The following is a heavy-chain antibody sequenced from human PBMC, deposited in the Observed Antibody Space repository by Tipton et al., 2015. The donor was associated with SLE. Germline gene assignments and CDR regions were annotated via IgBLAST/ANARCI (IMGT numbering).Heavy chain of an antibody. D-gene: IGHD3-16*01. V-gene: IGHV4-4*07. CDR2: IYTSGRT. CDR3: ARGDAGYYNGLDV. J-gene: IGHJ6*02. Sequence: TLSLTCTVSGVSIDSYFWSWVRQPVGRGLGWIGRIYTSGRTNFNPSLKRRVTISIDTSKKQFSLRLNSVTAADTAVYYCARGDAGYYNGLDVWGQGATVTVSS. CDR1: GVSIDSYF.